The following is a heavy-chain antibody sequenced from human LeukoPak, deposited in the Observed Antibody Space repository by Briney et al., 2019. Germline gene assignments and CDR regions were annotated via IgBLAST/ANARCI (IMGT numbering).Heavy chain of an antibody. V-gene: IGHV3-11*01. J-gene: IGHJ4*02. CDR2: IGTRSNPI. CDR3: AREARGSGRDFDY. Sequence: PGGSLRLSCAASGFSFSDFYMSWIRQAPGMGLEWISYIGTRSNPIYYADSVKGRFTISRDDAKNSLYLQMNSLGDEDTAVYFCAREARGSGRDFDYWGQGILVTVSS. D-gene: IGHD1-26*01. CDR1: GFSFSDFY.